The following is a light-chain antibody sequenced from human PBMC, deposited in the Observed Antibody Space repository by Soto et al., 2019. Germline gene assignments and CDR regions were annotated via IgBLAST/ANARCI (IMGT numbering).Light chain of an antibody. CDR3: MQPLQSWT. V-gene: IGKV2-28*01. CDR1: QSLLHSNGYNY. J-gene: IGKJ1*01. Sequence: MTQAPLSLPFTPREPDSISCRSSQSLLHSNGYNYLDWYLQKPGQSPQLLIYLGSYRASGVPDRFSGSGSGTDFTLKISRVEAEDVGVYYCMQPLQSWTFGQGTKVDI. CDR2: LGS.